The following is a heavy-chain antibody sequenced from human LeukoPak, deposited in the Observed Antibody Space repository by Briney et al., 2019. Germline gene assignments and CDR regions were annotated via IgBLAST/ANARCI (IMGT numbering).Heavy chain of an antibody. J-gene: IGHJ4*02. CDR2: MNPNSGNT. V-gene: IGHV1-8*01. CDR1: GYTFTSYD. D-gene: IGHD3-22*01. CDR3: ARESRGYYDSSGYYLNFDY. Sequence: GASVKVSCKASGYTFTSYDINWVRQATGQGLEWMGWMNPNSGNTGYAQKVQGRVTMTRNTSISTAYMELSSLRSDDTAVYYCARESRGYYDSSGYYLNFDYWGQGTLVTVSS.